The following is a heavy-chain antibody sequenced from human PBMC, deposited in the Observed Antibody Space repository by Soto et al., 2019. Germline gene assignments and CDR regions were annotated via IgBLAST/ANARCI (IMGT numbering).Heavy chain of an antibody. V-gene: IGHV3-23*01. D-gene: IGHD1-26*01. CDR3: AKGRFGGSTYFDY. CDR1: GFTFSSYA. J-gene: IGHJ4*02. CDR2: ISGSGGST. Sequence: PGGSLRLSCAASGFTFSSYAMSWVRQAPGKGLEWVSAISGSGGSTYYADPVKGRFTISRDNSKNTLYLQMNSLRAEDTAVYYCAKGRFGGSTYFDYWGQGTLVTVSS.